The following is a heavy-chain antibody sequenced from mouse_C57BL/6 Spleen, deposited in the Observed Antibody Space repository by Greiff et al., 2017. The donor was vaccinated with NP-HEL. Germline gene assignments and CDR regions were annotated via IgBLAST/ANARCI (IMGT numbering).Heavy chain of an antibody. J-gene: IGHJ4*01. CDR1: GYTFTDYN. Sequence: EVQLQQSGPELVKPGASVKIPCKASGYTFTDYNMDWVKQSHGKSLEWIGDINPNNGGTIYNQKFKGKATLTVDKSSSTAYMELRSLTSEDTAVYYGARGVYDGYLYAMDYWGQGTSVTVSS. CDR2: INPNNGGT. CDR3: ARGVYDGYLYAMDY. D-gene: IGHD2-3*01. V-gene: IGHV1-18*01.